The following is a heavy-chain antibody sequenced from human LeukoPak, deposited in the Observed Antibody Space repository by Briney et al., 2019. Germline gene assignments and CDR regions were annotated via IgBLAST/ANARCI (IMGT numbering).Heavy chain of an antibody. CDR1: GFTFSTYA. D-gene: IGHD3-22*01. V-gene: IGHV4-39*07. CDR2: IYYSGST. CDR3: ARDTYYYDSSGPRQDY. J-gene: IGHJ4*02. Sequence: PGGSLRLSCAASGFTFSTYAMHWIRQPPGKGLEWIGSIYYSGSTYYNPSLKSRVTISVDTSKNQFSLKLSSVTAADTAVYYCARDTYYYDSSGPRQDYWGQGTLVTVSS.